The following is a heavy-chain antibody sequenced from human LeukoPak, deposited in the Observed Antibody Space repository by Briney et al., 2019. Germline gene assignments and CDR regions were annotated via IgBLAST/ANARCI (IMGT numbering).Heavy chain of an antibody. Sequence: GGSLRLSCAASGFTFSRHGINWVRQAAGKGLEWVSGISPRGDTSYYADSVRGRFTISRDNSKNTRSLQMVSLRAEDTALYYCARDIDWGAFDAWGQGTLVTVSS. D-gene: IGHD7-27*01. CDR1: GFTFSRHG. V-gene: IGHV3-23*01. J-gene: IGHJ5*02. CDR2: ISPRGDTS. CDR3: ARDIDWGAFDA.